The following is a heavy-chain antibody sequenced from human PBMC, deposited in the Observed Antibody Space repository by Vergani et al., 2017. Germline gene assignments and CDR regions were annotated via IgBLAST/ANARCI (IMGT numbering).Heavy chain of an antibody. V-gene: IGHV4-61*02. Sequence: QVQLQESGPGLVKPSQTLSLTCTVSGASINNDFYYWHWIRQPAGKGLEWIGRIYVSGITDYNSSLQSRVSMSVDTSKNQFSLPLTSVTAADTAVYYCAXYNKQLRPRAFVLCVQGTMVTVSS. CDR2: IYVSGIT. CDR3: AXYNKQLRPRAFVL. J-gene: IGHJ3*01. CDR1: GASINNDFYY. D-gene: IGHD4-23*01.